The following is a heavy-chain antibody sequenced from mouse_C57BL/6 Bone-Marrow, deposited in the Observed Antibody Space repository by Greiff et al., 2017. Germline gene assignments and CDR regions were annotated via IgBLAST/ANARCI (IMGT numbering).Heavy chain of an antibody. J-gene: IGHJ4*01. CDR1: GFTFSSYA. V-gene: IGHV5-4*01. CDR3: ARLDYYAMDY. CDR2: ISDGGSYT. Sequence: DVQLVGSGGGLVKPGGSLKLSCAASGFTFSSYAMSWVRQTPEKRLEWVATISDGGSYTYYPDNVKGRFTISRDNAKNNLYLQMSHLKSEDTAMYYCARLDYYAMDYWGQGTSVTVSS.